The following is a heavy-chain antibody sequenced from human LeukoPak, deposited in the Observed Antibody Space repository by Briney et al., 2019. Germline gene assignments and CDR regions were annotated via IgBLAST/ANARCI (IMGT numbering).Heavy chain of an antibody. CDR1: GYTFTGYY. CDR2: INPNSGGT. J-gene: IGHJ3*02. V-gene: IGHV1-2*02. Sequence: ASVKVSCKASGYTFTGYYMHWVRQAPGQVLEWMGWINPNSGGTNYAQKFQGRVTMTRDTSISTAYMELSRLRSDDTAVYYCARPAAGTFRIDAFDIWGQGTMVTVSS. CDR3: ARPAAGTFRIDAFDI. D-gene: IGHD6-19*01.